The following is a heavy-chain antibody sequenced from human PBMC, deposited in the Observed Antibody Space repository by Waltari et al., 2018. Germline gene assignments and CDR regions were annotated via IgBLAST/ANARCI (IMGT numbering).Heavy chain of an antibody. D-gene: IGHD3-3*01. CDR3: ARVLYDFWGGYHPNDVFDF. Sequence: QVHLVQSGAEVKKPGASVTVSCKASGYTFTGHVSHWVRQAPGQGLEWVGSVNPNTGDTYSAQKFEGRVTMTRDTSISTAYLDLSRLTSDDTAVYYCARVLYDFWGGYHPNDVFDFWGQGTVVIVSS. J-gene: IGHJ3*01. V-gene: IGHV1-2*02. CDR1: GYTFTGHV. CDR2: VNPNTGDT.